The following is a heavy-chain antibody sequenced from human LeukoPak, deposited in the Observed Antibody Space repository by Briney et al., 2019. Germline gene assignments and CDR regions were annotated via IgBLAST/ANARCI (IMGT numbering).Heavy chain of an antibody. CDR2: INHSGST. J-gene: IGHJ3*02. V-gene: IGHV4-34*01. Sequence: PSETLSLTCAVYGGSFSGYYWSWIRQPPGKGLEWIGEINHSGSTNYNPSLKSRVTISVDTSKNQFSLKLSSVTAADTAVYYCARLVSRGDILTGYYLGSNAFDIWGQGTMVTVSS. CDR3: ARLVSRGDILTGYYLGSNAFDI. D-gene: IGHD3-9*01. CDR1: GGSFSGYY.